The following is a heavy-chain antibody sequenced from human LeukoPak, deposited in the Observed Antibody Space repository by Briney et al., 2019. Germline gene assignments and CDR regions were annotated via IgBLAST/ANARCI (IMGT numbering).Heavy chain of an antibody. CDR1: GFTFSSYS. Sequence: PGGSLRLSCAASGFTFSSYSMNWVRQAPGKGLKWVSSISSSSSYIYYADSVKGRFTISRDNAKNSLYLQMNSLRAEDTAVYYCARDGVLAAAGTSVVEYYFDYWGQGTLVTVSS. D-gene: IGHD6-13*01. CDR2: ISSSSSYI. V-gene: IGHV3-21*01. CDR3: ARDGVLAAAGTSVVEYYFDY. J-gene: IGHJ4*02.